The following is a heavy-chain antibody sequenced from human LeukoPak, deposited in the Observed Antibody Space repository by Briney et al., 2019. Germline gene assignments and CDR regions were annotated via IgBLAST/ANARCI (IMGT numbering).Heavy chain of an antibody. Sequence: ASVKVSFKASGGTFSSYAISWVRQAPGQGLEWMGRIIPILGIANYAQKFQGRVTITADKSTSTAYMELSSLRSEDTAVYYCARGRLGELSYLDYWGQGTLVTVSS. CDR3: ARGRLGELSYLDY. D-gene: IGHD3-16*02. CDR2: IIPILGIA. CDR1: GGTFSSYA. V-gene: IGHV1-69*04. J-gene: IGHJ4*02.